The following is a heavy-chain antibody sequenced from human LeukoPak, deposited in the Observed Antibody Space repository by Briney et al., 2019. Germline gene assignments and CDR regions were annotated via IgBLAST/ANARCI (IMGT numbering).Heavy chain of an antibody. CDR1: GFTVSRNY. J-gene: IGHJ4*02. CDR3: ARGPDQYDSSGYYYLYY. CDR2: IYSGGST. D-gene: IGHD3-22*01. Sequence: GGSLRLSCAASGFTVSRNYMSWVRQAPGKGLEWVSVIYSGGSTYYADSVKGRFTISRDNSKNTLYLQMNSLRAEDTAVYYCARGPDQYDSSGYYYLYYWGQGTLVTVSS. V-gene: IGHV3-53*01.